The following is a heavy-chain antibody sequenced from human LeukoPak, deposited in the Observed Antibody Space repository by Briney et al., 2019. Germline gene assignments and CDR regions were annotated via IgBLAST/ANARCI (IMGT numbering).Heavy chain of an antibody. CDR3: ARGRGDTTMVLVYYGMDV. J-gene: IGHJ6*02. CDR2: ISSSGSTI. D-gene: IGHD5-18*01. Sequence: GGSLRLSCAASGFTFSSYEMNWVRQAPGKGLEWVSYISSSGSTIYYADSVKGRFTISRDNAKNSLYLQMNSLRAEDTAVYYCARGRGDTTMVLVYYGMDVWGRGTAVTVSS. V-gene: IGHV3-48*03. CDR1: GFTFSSYE.